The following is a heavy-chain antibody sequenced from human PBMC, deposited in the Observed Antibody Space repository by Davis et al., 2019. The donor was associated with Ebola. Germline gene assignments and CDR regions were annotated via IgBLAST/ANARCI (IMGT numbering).Heavy chain of an antibody. CDR3: ARSPLGGDHYFDY. CDR1: GYTFTSYA. CDR2: INTNTGSP. D-gene: IGHD2-21*02. J-gene: IGHJ4*02. V-gene: IGHV7-4-1*02. Sequence: AASVQVSCKASGYTFTSYAMNWVRQAPGQGLEWMGWINTNTGSPTYAQGFTGRFVFSLDTSVSTAYLQISSLKAEDTAVYYCARSPLGGDHYFDYWGQGTLVTVSS.